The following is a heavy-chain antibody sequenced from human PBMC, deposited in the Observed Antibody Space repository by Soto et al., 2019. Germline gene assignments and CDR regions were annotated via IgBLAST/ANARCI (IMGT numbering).Heavy chain of an antibody. CDR1: GFSLGTTGVG. CDR2: IYWDDDK. D-gene: IGHD6-6*01. V-gene: IGHV2-5*02. Sequence: QITLKESGPTLVKPTQTLTLTCTFSGFSLGTTGVGVGWIRQPPGKALEWLALIYWDDDKRYSPSLNSRLTITKDTSKNQVVLTMTNMDPVDTATYYCAHSRPPRLLDYWGQGTLVTVSS. J-gene: IGHJ4*02. CDR3: AHSRPPRLLDY.